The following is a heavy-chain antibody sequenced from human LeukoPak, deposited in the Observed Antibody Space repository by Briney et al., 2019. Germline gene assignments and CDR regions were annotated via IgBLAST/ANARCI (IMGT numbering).Heavy chain of an antibody. CDR3: ARLTKYNWNYSDY. J-gene: IGHJ4*02. D-gene: IGHD1-20*01. CDR1: GGSISSGGYS. Sequence: SENLSLTCAVSGGSISSGGYSWSWIRQPPGKGLEWIGSIYYSGSTYYNPSLKSRVTISVDTSKNQFSLKLSSVTAADTAVYYCARLTKYNWNYSDYWGQGTLVTVSS. CDR2: IYYSGST. V-gene: IGHV4-39*01.